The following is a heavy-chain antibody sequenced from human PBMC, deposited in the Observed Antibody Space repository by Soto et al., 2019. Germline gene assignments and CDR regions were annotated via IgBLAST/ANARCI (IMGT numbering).Heavy chain of an antibody. D-gene: IGHD6-19*01. CDR1: GFTFNDAW. CDR2: LKGRNVGGTI. Sequence: EVQLVESGGGLVKPGGSLRLSCATYGFTFNDAWLSWVRQAPGKGLEWVGRLKGRNVGGTIDYAAPVTGRFSISSDESQTTLHMQMNSLKIEDTAVYYWTTEFGYSSGQNANWGQGALVTVSS. J-gene: IGHJ4*02. V-gene: IGHV3-15*07. CDR3: TTEFGYSSGQNAN.